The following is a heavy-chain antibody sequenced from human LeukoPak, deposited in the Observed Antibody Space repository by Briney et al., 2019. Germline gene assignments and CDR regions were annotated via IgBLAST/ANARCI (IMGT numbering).Heavy chain of an antibody. Sequence: ASVKVSCKVSGYTLTELSMHWVRQAPGKGLEWMGGFDPEDGETIYAQKFQGRVTMTEDTSTDTAYMELSSLRSEDTAVYYCATVYDGDYSDGWFDPWGQGTLVTVSS. CDR1: GYTLTELS. V-gene: IGHV1-24*01. CDR3: ATVYDGDYSDGWFDP. J-gene: IGHJ5*02. D-gene: IGHD4-17*01. CDR2: FDPEDGET.